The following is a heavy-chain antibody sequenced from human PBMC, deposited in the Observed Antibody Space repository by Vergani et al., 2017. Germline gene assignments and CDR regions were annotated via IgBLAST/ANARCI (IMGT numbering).Heavy chain of an antibody. V-gene: IGHV4-34*01. Sequence: QVQLQQWGAGLLKPSETLSLTCAVYGGSFSGYYWSWVRQPPGKGLEWIEEINHSGSTNYNPSLKSRVTISVDTSKNQFSLTLSSVTAAYTAVYYCARGRGLERRFWVYRTATYYGMDVWGQGTTVTVSS. CDR2: INHSGST. CDR1: GGSFSGYY. CDR3: ARGRGLERRFWVYRTATYYGMDV. D-gene: IGHD1-1*01. J-gene: IGHJ6*02.